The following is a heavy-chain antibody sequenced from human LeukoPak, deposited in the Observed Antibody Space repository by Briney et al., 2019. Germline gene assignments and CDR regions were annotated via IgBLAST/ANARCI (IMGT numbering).Heavy chain of an antibody. CDR1: GFTFSSYW. Sequence: PGGSLRLSCAASGFTFSSYWMSWVRQAPGKGLEWVANIKQDGSEKYYVDSVKGRFTISRDNAKNSLYLQMNSLRAEATAVYFCAKTVSGSHSYQGGDYWGQGTLVTVST. CDR2: IKQDGSEK. CDR3: AKTVSGSHSYQGGDY. D-gene: IGHD3-16*02. J-gene: IGHJ4*02. V-gene: IGHV3-7*05.